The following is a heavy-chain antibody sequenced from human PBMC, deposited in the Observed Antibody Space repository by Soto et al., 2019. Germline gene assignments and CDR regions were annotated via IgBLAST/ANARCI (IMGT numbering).Heavy chain of an antibody. Sequence: QVQLVQSGAEVKKPGASVKVSCKASGYTFTSYDINWVRQATGQGREWMGWMNPNSGNTGYAQKFRGRVPMTRNTSITTADMELSSLRSEDTAVYYCARTLHGDTVDYCGQGTLVTASS. CDR3: ARTLHGDTVDY. D-gene: IGHD4-17*01. CDR2: MNPNSGNT. J-gene: IGHJ4*02. V-gene: IGHV1-8*01. CDR1: GYTFTSYD.